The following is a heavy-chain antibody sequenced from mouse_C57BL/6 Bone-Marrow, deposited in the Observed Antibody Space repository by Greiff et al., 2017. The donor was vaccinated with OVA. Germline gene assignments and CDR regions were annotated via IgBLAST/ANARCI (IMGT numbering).Heavy chain of an antibody. Sequence: QVQLQQPGAELVKPGASVKLSCKASGYTFTSYWMHWVKQRPGQGLEWIGMIHPNSGSTNYNEKFKSKATLTVDKSSSTAYMQLSSLTSEDFAVYCCSSNGYGEGPWDSYWGQGTLVSVAT. V-gene: IGHV1-64*01. CDR1: GYTFTSYW. D-gene: IGHD2-2*01. J-gene: IGHJ3*01. CDR2: IHPNSGST. CDR3: SSNGYGEGPWDSY.